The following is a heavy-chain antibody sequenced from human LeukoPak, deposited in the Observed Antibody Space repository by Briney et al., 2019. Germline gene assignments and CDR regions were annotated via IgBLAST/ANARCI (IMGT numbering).Heavy chain of an antibody. CDR2: IKQDGSEK. CDR3: ARDGLSIPYYYDSSGYSPFDY. CDR1: GFTFSSYW. V-gene: IGHV3-7*01. Sequence: GGSLRLSCAASGFTFSSYWMSWVRQAPGKGLEWVANIKQDGSEKYYVDSVKGRFTISRDNAKNSLYLQLNSLRAEDTAVYYCARDGLSIPYYYDSSGYSPFDYWGQGTLVTVSS. D-gene: IGHD3-22*01. J-gene: IGHJ4*02.